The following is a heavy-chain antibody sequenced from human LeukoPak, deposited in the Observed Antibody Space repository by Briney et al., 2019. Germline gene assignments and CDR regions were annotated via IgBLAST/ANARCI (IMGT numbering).Heavy chain of an antibody. V-gene: IGHV3-49*03. CDR3: TKYSGIIDY. CDR2: IRGKAYGGTT. J-gene: IGHJ4*02. Sequence: GGSLRLSCTSSGFTFGDYAMSWFRQAPGKGLEWVAFIRGKAYGGTTEYAASVKGRFIISRDDSKSIAYLQMNSLKTEDTAVYYCTKYSGIIDYWGQGTLVTVSS. D-gene: IGHD5-18*01. CDR1: GFTFGDYA.